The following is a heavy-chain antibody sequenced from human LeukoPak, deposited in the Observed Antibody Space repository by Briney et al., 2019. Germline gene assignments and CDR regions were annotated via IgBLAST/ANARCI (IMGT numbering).Heavy chain of an antibody. CDR3: ARRPALNYYYYSMDV. Sequence: GGSLRFSCAASGFTFSSYGMHWVRQAPGKGLERVAVISYDGSNKYYADSLKGRFTISIDNSKNTLYLQMNSLRAEDTAVYYCARRPALNYYYYSMDVWGQGSTVTDCS. J-gene: IGHJ6*02. V-gene: IGHV3-30*03. D-gene: IGHD2-2*01. CDR1: GFTFSSYG. CDR2: ISYDGSNK.